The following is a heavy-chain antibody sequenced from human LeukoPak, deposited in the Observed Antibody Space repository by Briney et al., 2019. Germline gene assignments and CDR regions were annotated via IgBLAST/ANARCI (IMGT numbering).Heavy chain of an antibody. Sequence: ASVKVSCTVSGYTLTELSMHWVRQAPGKGLEWMGGFDPEDGETIYAQKFQGRVTMTEDTSTDTAYMELSSLRSEDTAVYYCARLGIAASGDAYWGQGTLVTVSS. D-gene: IGHD6-13*01. CDR2: FDPEDGET. J-gene: IGHJ4*02. V-gene: IGHV1-24*01. CDR3: ARLGIAASGDAY. CDR1: GYTLTELS.